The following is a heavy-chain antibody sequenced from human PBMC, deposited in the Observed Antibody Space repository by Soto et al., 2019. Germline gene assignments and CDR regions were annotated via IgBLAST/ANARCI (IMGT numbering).Heavy chain of an antibody. V-gene: IGHV1-8*01. J-gene: IGHJ6*02. CDR1: GYTFTSYD. CDR3: ARLYYDFWSGYSSIGLMDV. Sequence: ASVKVSCKASGYTFTSYDINWVRQATGQGLEWMGWMNPNSGNTGYAQKFQGRVTMTRNTSISTAYMELSSLRSEDTAVYYCARLYYDFWSGYSSIGLMDVWGQGTRVTVSS. CDR2: MNPNSGNT. D-gene: IGHD3-3*01.